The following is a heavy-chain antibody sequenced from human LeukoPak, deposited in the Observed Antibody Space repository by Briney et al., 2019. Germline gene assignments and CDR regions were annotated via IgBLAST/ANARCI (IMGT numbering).Heavy chain of an antibody. Sequence: GGSLRLSCAASGVIFSNYAMTWVRQAPGKGLEYVSTINAVDTNTYYADSVKGRFTVSRDNSKNTLYLQLSSLRADNAAVYYCAKQFLDGNGGQGTLVIVSS. CDR2: INAVDTNT. CDR1: GVIFSNYA. D-gene: IGHD5-24*01. J-gene: IGHJ4*02. V-gene: IGHV3-23*01. CDR3: AKQFLDGN.